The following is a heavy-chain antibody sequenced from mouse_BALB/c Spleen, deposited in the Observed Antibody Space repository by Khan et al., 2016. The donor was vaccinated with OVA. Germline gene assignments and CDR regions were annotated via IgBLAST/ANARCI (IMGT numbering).Heavy chain of an antibody. CDR1: GYTFTDYN. D-gene: IGHD2-2*01. J-gene: IGHJ3*01. CDR2: IFPNNGDS. Sequence: EVKLEESGPELVKPGASVKISCKASGYTFTDYNMDWVKQSHGKSLEWIGYIFPNNGDSGYNQKFKTKATLTVDHSSSTAYMEFRSLTSEDSAVYYCVRSGYGSFAYWGQGTLVTVSA. V-gene: IGHV1S29*02. CDR3: VRSGYGSFAY.